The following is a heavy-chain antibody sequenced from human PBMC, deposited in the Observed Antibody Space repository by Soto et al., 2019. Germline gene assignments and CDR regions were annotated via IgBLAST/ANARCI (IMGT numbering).Heavy chain of an antibody. CDR3: SSDKGLGAGDFAL. J-gene: IGHJ2*01. CDR2: IYRGSP. V-gene: IGHV4-61*01. CDR1: GGYVSSGTYY. Sequence: QVQLQESGPGQVKPSETLFLTCTVSGGYVSSGTYYWSWIRQPAGKGLEWMGYIYRGSPNYNPSLESRATISVVTSRTQFSLMLSSVTAVDTAVYYCSSDKGLGAGDFALWGRGTRVTVSS. D-gene: IGHD7-27*01.